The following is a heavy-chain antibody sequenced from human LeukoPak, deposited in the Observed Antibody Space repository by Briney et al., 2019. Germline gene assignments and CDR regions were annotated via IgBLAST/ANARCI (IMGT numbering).Heavy chain of an antibody. J-gene: IGHJ4*02. CDR2: IIPIFGTA. Sequence: SVKVSCKASGGTFSSYAISWVRQAPGQGLEWMGGIIPIFGTANYAQKFQGRVTITADESTSTAYMELSSLRSEDTAVYYCAKASFYYDFWSGPFASWGQGSLVVVSS. CDR1: GGTFSSYA. CDR3: AKASFYYDFWSGPFAS. D-gene: IGHD3-3*01. V-gene: IGHV1-69*13.